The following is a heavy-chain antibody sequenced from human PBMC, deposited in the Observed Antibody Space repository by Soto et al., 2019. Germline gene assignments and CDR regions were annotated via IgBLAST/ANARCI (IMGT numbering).Heavy chain of an antibody. J-gene: IGHJ6*02. V-gene: IGHV4-39*01. CDR2: IYYSGRT. D-gene: IGHD3-3*01. Sequence: SETLSLTCTVSGGSISSSSYYWGWIRQPPGKGLEWIGSIYYSGRTYYNPSLKSRAIISVDTSKNQFSLKLSLVTAADTAVYYWARHPYSTRFKDYGMDVWGQGTTVTVSS. CDR3: ARHPYSTRFKDYGMDV. CDR1: GGSISSSSYY.